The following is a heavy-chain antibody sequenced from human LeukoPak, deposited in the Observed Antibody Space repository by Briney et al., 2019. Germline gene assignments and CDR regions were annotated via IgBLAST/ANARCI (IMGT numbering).Heavy chain of an antibody. J-gene: IGHJ4*02. V-gene: IGHV3-73*01. Sequence: GGSLRLSCAASGFTFSGSAMPWVRQASGKGLEWDGRIRSKANSYATAYAASVKGRFTISRDDSKNTAYLQMNSLKTEDTAVYYCTRTTIAARQKRYFDYWGQGTLVTVSS. CDR3: TRTTIAARQKRYFDY. D-gene: IGHD6-6*01. CDR1: GFTFSGSA. CDR2: IRSKANSYAT.